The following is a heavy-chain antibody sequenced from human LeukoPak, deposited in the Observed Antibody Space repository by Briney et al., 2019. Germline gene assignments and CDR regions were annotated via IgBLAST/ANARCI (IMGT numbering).Heavy chain of an antibody. CDR3: AKDAQDASSPHDY. CDR1: GFNFNDYA. D-gene: IGHD6-6*01. J-gene: IGHJ4*02. Sequence: GGSLRLSCAASGFNFNDYAMSWVRQAPGKGLEWVSVISGSGDNTYYAGSVRGRFTISRDNSKNTLYLQMNSLRAEDTAIYYCAKDAQDASSPHDYWGQGTLVTVSS. CDR2: ISGSGDNT. V-gene: IGHV3-23*01.